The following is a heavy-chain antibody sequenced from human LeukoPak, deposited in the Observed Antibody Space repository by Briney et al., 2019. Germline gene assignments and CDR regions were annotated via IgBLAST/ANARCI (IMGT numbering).Heavy chain of an antibody. CDR1: GFTFSSYS. J-gene: IGHJ4*02. CDR3: ARRGGSSSAFDY. V-gene: IGHV3-21*01. D-gene: IGHD2-15*01. Sequence: PGGSLRLSCAASGFTFSSYSMNWVRQAPGKGLEWVSSISSSSSYIYYADSVKGRFTISRDNAKNSLYLQMNSLRAEDTAVYYCARRGGSSSAFDYWGQGTLVTVSS. CDR2: ISSSSSYI.